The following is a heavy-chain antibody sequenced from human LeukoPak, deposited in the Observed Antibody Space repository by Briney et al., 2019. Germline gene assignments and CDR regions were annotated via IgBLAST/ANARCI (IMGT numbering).Heavy chain of an antibody. J-gene: IGHJ1*01. Sequence: SGGSLRLSCVASGFTFSSYWMHWVRQAPGKGLVWVSRSKSDGSTNYADSVKGRFTISRDNAKNTVSLQMNSLRAEDTGVYFCARAPSEIGGYYPEYFRHWGQGTLVTVSS. CDR3: ARAPSEIGGYYPEYFRH. CDR2: SKSDGST. CDR1: GFTFSSYW. D-gene: IGHD3-22*01. V-gene: IGHV3-74*01.